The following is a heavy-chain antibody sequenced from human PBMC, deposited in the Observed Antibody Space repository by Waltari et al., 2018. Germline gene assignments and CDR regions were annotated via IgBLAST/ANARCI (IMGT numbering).Heavy chain of an antibody. CDR1: GGSISSGGYY. Sequence: QVQLQESGPGLVKPSQTLSLTCTVSGGSISSGGYYWSWIRQHPGKGLEWIGYIYYSGSTYYNPSLKSRVTISVDTSKNQFSLKLSSVTAADTAVYYCARGGLGIKAAAGYYADYWGQGTLVTVSS. D-gene: IGHD6-13*01. CDR2: IYYSGST. J-gene: IGHJ4*02. CDR3: ARGGLGIKAAAGYYADY. V-gene: IGHV4-31*03.